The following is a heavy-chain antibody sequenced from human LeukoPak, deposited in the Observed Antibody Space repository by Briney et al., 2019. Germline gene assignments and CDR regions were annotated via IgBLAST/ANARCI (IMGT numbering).Heavy chain of an antibody. V-gene: IGHV3-11*04. CDR2: ISSSGSTI. CDR3: AKNDGLLWFGELSFDY. J-gene: IGHJ4*02. Sequence: GGSLRLSCAASGFTFSDYYMSWIRQAPGKGLEWVSYISSSGSTIYYADSVKGRFTISRDNSKNTLYLQMNSLRAEDTAVYYCAKNDGLLWFGELSFDYWGQGTLVTVSS. D-gene: IGHD3-10*01. CDR1: GFTFSDYY.